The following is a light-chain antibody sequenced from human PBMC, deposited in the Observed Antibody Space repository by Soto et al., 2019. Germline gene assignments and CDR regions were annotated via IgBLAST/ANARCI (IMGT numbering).Light chain of an antibody. V-gene: IGKV1-12*01. Sequence: IHLTQSASFLSASVGHRVTITCRASQGISIWLAWYQQKPGKAPKLLIYAASSLQSGVPSRFSGSGYGTDFNLTISSLQPEDFATYYCQQANSFPLTFGGGTKVDIK. CDR1: QGISIW. CDR2: AAS. CDR3: QQANSFPLT. J-gene: IGKJ4*01.